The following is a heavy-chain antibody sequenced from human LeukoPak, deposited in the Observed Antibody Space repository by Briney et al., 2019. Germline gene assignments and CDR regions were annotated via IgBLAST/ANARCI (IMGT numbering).Heavy chain of an antibody. V-gene: IGHV1-2*02. J-gene: IGHJ5*02. CDR3: ARDRWFGELFAAPAGT. Sequence: ASVKVSCKASGYTFTGYYMHWVRQAPGQGLEWMGWINPNSGGTNYEQKFQGRVTMTRDTSISTAYLELSRLRSDDTAVYYCARDRWFGELFAAPAGTWGQGTLVTVSS. CDR1: GYTFTGYY. D-gene: IGHD3-10*01. CDR2: INPNSGGT.